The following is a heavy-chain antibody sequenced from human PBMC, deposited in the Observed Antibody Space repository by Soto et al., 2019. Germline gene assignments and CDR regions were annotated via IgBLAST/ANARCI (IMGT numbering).Heavy chain of an antibody. D-gene: IGHD1-1*01. J-gene: IGHJ5*02. CDR1: GASISGYY. CDR3: VRDGTKTLRDWFDP. Sequence: SETLSLTCTVSGASISGYYWSWIRKSAGKGLEWIGRIYATGTTDYNPSLKSRVMMSVDTSKKQFSLKLRSVTAADTAVYYCVRDGTKTLRDWFDPWGQGISVTVS. V-gene: IGHV4-4*07. CDR2: IYATGTT.